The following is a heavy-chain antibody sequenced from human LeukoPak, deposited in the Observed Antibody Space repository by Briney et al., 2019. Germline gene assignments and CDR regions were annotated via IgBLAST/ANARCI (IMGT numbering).Heavy chain of an antibody. CDR1: GGSISSSNW. J-gene: IGHJ1*01. CDR2: IYHSGST. V-gene: IGHV4-4*02. D-gene: IGHD3-22*01. Sequence: SGTLSLTCAVSGGSISSSNWWSGVRDPPGKGLECIGEIYHSGSTNYNPSLKSRVTISVDTSKTQFSMKLFSVTAADTAMYYCARTVDSSGFSPFQHWGQGTLVTVSS. CDR3: ARTVDSSGFSPFQH.